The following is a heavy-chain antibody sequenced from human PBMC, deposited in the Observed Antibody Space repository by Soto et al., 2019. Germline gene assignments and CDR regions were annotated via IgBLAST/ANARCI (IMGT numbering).Heavy chain of an antibody. V-gene: IGHV1-3*01. Sequence: QVHLVQSGAEVRKPGASVKVSCKASGYTFITYTLHWVRQAPGQRLEWMGWITPGNGNTRFSEELQGSLSITGDTSANTVYMELSGLRSEDTAVYFCAREGKHCRGTSCYSESYDSWGQGTLVTVSS. CDR3: AREGKHCRGTSCYSESYDS. J-gene: IGHJ4*02. D-gene: IGHD2-2*01. CDR1: GYTFITYT. CDR2: ITPGNGNT.